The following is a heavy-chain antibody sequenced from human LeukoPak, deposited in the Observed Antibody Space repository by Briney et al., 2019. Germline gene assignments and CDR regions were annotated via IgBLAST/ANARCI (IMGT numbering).Heavy chain of an antibody. CDR2: IYQSGST. CDR3: ARLAWGRLDY. Sequence: SETLSLTCSVSGYSISSGYYWGWIRQPPGKGLEWIGSIYQSGSTYYNPSLKSRVTISVDTSKNQFSLKLSSVTAADTAVYYCARLAWGRLDYWGQGTLVTVSS. V-gene: IGHV4-38-2*02. CDR1: GYSISSGYY. J-gene: IGHJ4*02. D-gene: IGHD7-27*01.